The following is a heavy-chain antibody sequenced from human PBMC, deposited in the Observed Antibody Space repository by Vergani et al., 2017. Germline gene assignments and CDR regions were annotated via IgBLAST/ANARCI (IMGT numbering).Heavy chain of an antibody. CDR2: IRSKAYGQAT. CDR1: GFTFGYYA. V-gene: IGHV3-49*03. CDR3: VRDQVTMLRGSDALDI. J-gene: IGHJ4*02. Sequence: EVQLVESGGDLVQRGRSLRLSCTASGFTFGYYAMDWFRQAPGQGLEWVGGIRSKAYGQATIYAASVKGRFTISRDDSKSIAYLQMNNLQTEDTAMYYCVRDQVTMLRGSDALDIWGQGTLVTVSS. D-gene: IGHD3-10*01.